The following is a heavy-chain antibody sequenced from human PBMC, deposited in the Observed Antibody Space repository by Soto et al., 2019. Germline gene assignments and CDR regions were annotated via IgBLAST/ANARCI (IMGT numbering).Heavy chain of an antibody. Sequence: GGSLRLSCAASGFTFSSYSMNWVRQAPGKGLEWVSSISSSSSYIYYADSVKGRFTISRDNSKNSLYLQLNSVTPEDTAVYYCARDNLGNRTYYIDVWGKGTTVTVSS. CDR1: GFTFSSYS. CDR3: ARDNLGNRTYYIDV. CDR2: ISSSSSYI. J-gene: IGHJ6*03. D-gene: IGHD2-15*01. V-gene: IGHV3-21*01.